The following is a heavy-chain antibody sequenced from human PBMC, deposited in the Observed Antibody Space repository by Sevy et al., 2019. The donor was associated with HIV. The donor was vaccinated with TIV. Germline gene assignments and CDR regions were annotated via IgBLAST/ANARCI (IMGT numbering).Heavy chain of an antibody. Sequence: GESLKISCAASGFTFSSYAMSWVRQAPGKGLEWVSSICGRGGSTYYADSVKGRFTISRDNSKNTLYLQMNSLRAEDTAVYYCAKYLLVVAANDAFDIWGQGTMVTVSS. CDR1: GFTFSSYA. J-gene: IGHJ3*02. CDR3: AKYLLVVAANDAFDI. V-gene: IGHV3-23*01. D-gene: IGHD2-15*01. CDR2: ICGRGGST.